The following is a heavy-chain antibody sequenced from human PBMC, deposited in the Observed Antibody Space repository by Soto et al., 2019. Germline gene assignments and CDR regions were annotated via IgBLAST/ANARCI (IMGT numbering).Heavy chain of an antibody. Sequence: SETLSLTCTVSGGSISSYYWSWIRQPPGKGLEWIGYIYYSGSTNYNPSLKSRVTISVDTSKNQFSLKLSSVTAADTAVYYCASMIVGATGYFQHWGQGTLLTVSS. V-gene: IGHV4-59*01. CDR1: GGSISSYY. CDR2: IYYSGST. J-gene: IGHJ1*01. CDR3: ASMIVGATGYFQH. D-gene: IGHD1-26*01.